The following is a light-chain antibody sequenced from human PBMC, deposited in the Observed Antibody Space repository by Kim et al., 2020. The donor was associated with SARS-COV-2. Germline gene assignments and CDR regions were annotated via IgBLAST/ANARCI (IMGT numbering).Light chain of an antibody. CDR1: QSVSSSY. CDR2: GAS. V-gene: IGKV3-20*01. CDR3: QQYGSSPT. J-gene: IGKJ4*01. Sequence: LSPGERATLSCRASQSVSSSYLAWYQQKPGQAPRLLIYGASSRATGIPDRFSGSGSGTDFTLTISRLEPEDFAVYYCQQYGSSPTFGGGTKLEI.